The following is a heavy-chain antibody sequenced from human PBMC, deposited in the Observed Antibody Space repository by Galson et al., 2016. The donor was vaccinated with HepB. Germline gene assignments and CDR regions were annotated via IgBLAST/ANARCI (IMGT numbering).Heavy chain of an antibody. V-gene: IGHV4-59*12. CDR2: IYNSGST. Sequence: SETLSLTCTVFGGSISSDYWSWIRQPPGKGLEWIGYIYNSGSTNYNPSLTSRVTISVDTSKNQFSLKLSSVTAADTAVYYCASTSDSGGVEFDYWGQGTLVTVSS. CDR3: ASTSDSGGVEFDY. D-gene: IGHD2-15*01. CDR1: GGSISSDY. J-gene: IGHJ4*02.